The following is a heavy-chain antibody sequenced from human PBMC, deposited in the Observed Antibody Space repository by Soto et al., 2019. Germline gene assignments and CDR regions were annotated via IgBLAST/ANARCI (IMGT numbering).Heavy chain of an antibody. V-gene: IGHV3-23*01. CDR1: GFTFSSYA. J-gene: IGHJ6*02. CDR2: ISGGGGTT. D-gene: IGHD3-9*01. Sequence: GGSLRLSCAASGFTFSSYARSWVRQAPGKGLEWVSAISGGGGTTYYADSVKGRFTISRDNSKNTPYLQMNSLRAEDTAVYYCAKNVWGITIFGGMDVWGQGTTVTVSS. CDR3: AKNVWGITIFGGMDV.